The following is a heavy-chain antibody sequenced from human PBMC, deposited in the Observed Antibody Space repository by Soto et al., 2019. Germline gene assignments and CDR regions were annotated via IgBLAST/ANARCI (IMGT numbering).Heavy chain of an antibody. D-gene: IGHD3-10*01. CDR2: IKRDGSKK. CDR1: GFTFSNDW. Sequence: EVQLVESGGGLVQPGGSLRLSCAASGFTFSNDWMTWVRQAPGKGLEWVANIKRDGSKKSYLDSVWGRFTISRDNAKNSLYLGMNILRAEDPALYYCESDVSTGNSNSYFDAFDIWGQGTMVTVSS. J-gene: IGHJ3*02. V-gene: IGHV3-7*05. CDR3: ESDVSTGNSNSYFDAFDI.